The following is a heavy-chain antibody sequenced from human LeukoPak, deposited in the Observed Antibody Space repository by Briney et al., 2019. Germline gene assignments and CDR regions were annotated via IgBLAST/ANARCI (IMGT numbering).Heavy chain of an antibody. CDR1: GFTFSSYG. V-gene: IGHV3-21*01. CDR3: ARPMPGAFDI. CDR2: ISSGSSFI. J-gene: IGHJ3*02. D-gene: IGHD2-2*01. Sequence: PGGSLRLSCAASGFTFSSYGLHWVRQAPGKGLEWVSSISSGSSFIYYADSVKGRFTISRDNAKNSLYLQMNSLRAEDTAVYYCARPMPGAFDIWGQGTMVTVSS.